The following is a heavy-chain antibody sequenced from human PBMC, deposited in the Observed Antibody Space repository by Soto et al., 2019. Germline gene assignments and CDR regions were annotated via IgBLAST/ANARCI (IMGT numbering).Heavy chain of an antibody. Sequence: QVQLVESGGGVVQPGRSLTLSCAASGFTFSRIAMHWVRQAPGKGLEWVAVISSDGSSKLYADSMKGRFTVSRDNAKNSVYLDMNSLSAEDTAVYYCARESEDLTSNFDYWGQGTLVTVSS. CDR1: GFTFSRIA. CDR3: ARESEDLTSNFDY. CDR2: ISSDGSSK. J-gene: IGHJ4*02. V-gene: IGHV3-30-3*01.